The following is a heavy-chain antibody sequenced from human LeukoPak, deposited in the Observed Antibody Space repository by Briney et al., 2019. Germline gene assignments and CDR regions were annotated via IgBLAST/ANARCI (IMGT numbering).Heavy chain of an antibody. V-gene: IGHV3-30*02. CDR3: AKDRGGSSELGDAFDV. CDR1: GFTFSSYG. CDR2: IRYDGSNK. Sequence: GGSLRLSCAASGFTFSSYGMHWVRQAPGKGLEWVAFIRYDGSNKYYADSVKGRFTISRDNSKSTLYLQMNSLRPEDTALYYCAKDRGGSSELGDAFDVWGQGTMVRVSS. D-gene: IGHD1-26*01. J-gene: IGHJ3*01.